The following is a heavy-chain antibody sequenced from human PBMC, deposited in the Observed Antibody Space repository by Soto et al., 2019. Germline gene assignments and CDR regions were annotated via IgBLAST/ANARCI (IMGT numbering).Heavy chain of an antibody. J-gene: IGHJ4*02. V-gene: IGHV3-64D*08. Sequence: GGSLRLSCSPSGFTLSNLAMHWVRQAPGKGLEYVGVSHGGGQAADYADFVEGRFTISRDNSKNILYLQMTSLRSEDTAVYYCVRDLWGFDYWGQGTLVTVSS. CDR2: SHGGGQAA. CDR1: GFTLSNLA. CDR3: VRDLWGFDY. D-gene: IGHD3-16*01.